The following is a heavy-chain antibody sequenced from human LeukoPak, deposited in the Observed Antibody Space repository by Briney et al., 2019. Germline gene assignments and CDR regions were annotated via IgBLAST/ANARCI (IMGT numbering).Heavy chain of an antibody. V-gene: IGHV4-59*01. J-gene: IGHJ3*02. CDR3: AREDYGGKAARAFDI. Sequence: PSETLSLTCTVSGGSISSYYWSWIRQPPGKGLEWIGYIYYSGSTNYNPSFKSRVTISVDTSKNQFSLKLSSVTAADTAVYYCAREDYGGKAARAFDIWGQGTMVTVSS. CDR1: GGSISSYY. D-gene: IGHD4-23*01. CDR2: IYYSGST.